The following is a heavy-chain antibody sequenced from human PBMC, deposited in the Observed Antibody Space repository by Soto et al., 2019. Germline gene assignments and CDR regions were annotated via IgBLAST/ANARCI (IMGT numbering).Heavy chain of an antibody. CDR2: IYHSGGT. V-gene: IGHV4-59*08. CDR1: GGSITTYY. D-gene: IGHD3-3*01. Sequence: SETLSLTCTVSGGSITTYYWSWIRQPPGKGLEWIGCIYHSGGTCYNPSLKSRVTISVDTSKNQFSLKLSSVTAADTAVYYCARPRRFLEWYQNWFDPWGQGTLVTVSS. CDR3: ARPRRFLEWYQNWFDP. J-gene: IGHJ5*02.